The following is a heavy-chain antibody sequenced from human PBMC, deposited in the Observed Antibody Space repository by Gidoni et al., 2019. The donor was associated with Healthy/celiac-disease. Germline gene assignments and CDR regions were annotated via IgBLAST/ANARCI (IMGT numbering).Heavy chain of an antibody. CDR2: IYTSGST. CDR1: GGSISSYY. D-gene: IGHD3-22*01. V-gene: IGHV4-4*07. CDR3: ARVLGSSGYSLDQTDAFDI. Sequence: QVQLQESGPGLVKPSETLSLTCTVSGGSISSYYWSWIRQPAGKGLEWIGRIYTSGSTNYNPSLKSRVTMSVDTSKNQFSLKLSSVTAADTAVYYCARVLGSSGYSLDQTDAFDIWGQGTMVTVSS. J-gene: IGHJ3*02.